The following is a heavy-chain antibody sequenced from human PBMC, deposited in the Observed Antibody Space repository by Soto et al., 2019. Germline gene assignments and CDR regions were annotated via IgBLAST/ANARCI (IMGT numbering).Heavy chain of an antibody. CDR3: ARDQWGFYYGSGSLLDC. CDR2: ISYDGSNK. J-gene: IGHJ4*02. V-gene: IGHV3-30-3*01. D-gene: IGHD3-10*01. Sequence: QVQLVESGGGVVQPGRSLRLSCAASGFTFSSYAMHWVRQAPGKGLEWVAVISYDGSNKYYADSVKGRFTISRDNSQNTLDRQMNSRRAEDTAVYYCARDQWGFYYGSGSLLDCWGQGTLVTVSS. CDR1: GFTFSSYA.